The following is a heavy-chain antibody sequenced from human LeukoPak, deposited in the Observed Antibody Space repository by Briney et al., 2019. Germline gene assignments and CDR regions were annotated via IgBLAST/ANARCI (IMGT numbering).Heavy chain of an antibody. CDR1: GFTVSSNY. V-gene: IGHV3-53*01. CDR2: IYSGGST. CDR3: ARDRGGSYYSGAFDI. Sequence: PGGSLSLSCAASGFTVSSNYMSWVRQAPGKGLEWVPVIYSGGSTYYADSVKGRFTISRDNSKNTLYLQMNSLRAEDTAVYYCARDRGGSYYSGAFDIWGQGTMVTVSS. J-gene: IGHJ3*02. D-gene: IGHD1-26*01.